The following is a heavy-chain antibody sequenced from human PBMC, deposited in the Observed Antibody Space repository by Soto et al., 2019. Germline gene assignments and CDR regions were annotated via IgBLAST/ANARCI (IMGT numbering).Heavy chain of an antibody. V-gene: IGHV3-30*18. J-gene: IGHJ6*02. CDR1: GFTFSSYG. CDR3: AKERVYYGMDV. D-gene: IGHD6-13*01. CDR2: ISYDGSNK. Sequence: QVQLVESGGGVVQPGRSLRLSCAASGFTFSSYGMHWVRQAPGKGLEWVAVISYDGSNKYYADSVKGRFTISRDNSKNTLYLQINSLRAEDTAVYYCAKERVYYGMDVWGQGTTVTVSS.